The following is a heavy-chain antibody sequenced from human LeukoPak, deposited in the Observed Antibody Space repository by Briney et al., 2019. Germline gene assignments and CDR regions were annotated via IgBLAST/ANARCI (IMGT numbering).Heavy chain of an antibody. V-gene: IGHV3-48*01. CDR2: ISSSSSTI. D-gene: IGHD3-10*01. J-gene: IGHJ4*02. CDR1: GFTFSSYS. Sequence: GGSLRLSCAASGFTFSSYSMNWVRQAPGKGLEWVSYISSSSSTIYYADSVKGRFTISRDNAKNSLYLQMNSLRAEDTAVYYCAKEPNAYSSDSYFDYWGQGTLVTVSS. CDR3: AKEPNAYSSDSYFDY.